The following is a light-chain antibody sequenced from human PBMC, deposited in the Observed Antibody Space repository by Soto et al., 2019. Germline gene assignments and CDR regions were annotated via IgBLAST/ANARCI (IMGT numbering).Light chain of an antibody. J-gene: IGLJ1*01. CDR1: SSDVGAYNY. Sequence: QSVLTQPASVSGSPGQSITISCAGTSSDVGAYNYVSWYQQHPGKAPKLMIYDVNNRPSGDSNRFYGSKSGNTASLTISGLQAEDEADYYCSSWTSGATYVFGSGTKLTVL. V-gene: IGLV2-14*01. CDR2: DVN. CDR3: SSWTSGATYV.